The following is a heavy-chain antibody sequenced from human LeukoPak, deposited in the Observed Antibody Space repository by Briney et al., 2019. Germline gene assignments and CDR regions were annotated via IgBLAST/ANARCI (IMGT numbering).Heavy chain of an antibody. D-gene: IGHD2-15*01. CDR1: GGSISDYY. V-gene: IGHV4-4*07. CDR3: ARDFPPGSGRYFYEGMDV. J-gene: IGHJ6*02. CDR2: IYSSGST. Sequence: SETLSLTCTVSGGSISDYYWSWIRQPAGKGLEWIGHIYSSGSTYYNPSLKSRVTMSVDMSKNQFSLKLSSVTAADTAVYYCARDFPPGSGRYFYEGMDVWGQGTTVTDSS.